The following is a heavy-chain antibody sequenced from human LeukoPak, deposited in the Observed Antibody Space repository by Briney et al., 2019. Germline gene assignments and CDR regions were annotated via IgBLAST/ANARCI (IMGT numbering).Heavy chain of an antibody. CDR2: VYYSGTT. V-gene: IGHV4-59*01. CDR3: ARGATVTATLMFDS. D-gene: IGHD2-15*01. J-gene: IGHJ4*02. CDR1: GGSISNYY. Sequence: KPSETLSLTCSVSGGSISNYYWSWIRQPPGKGLEWIGNVYYSGTTYYNASLKNRVTISVDMSKNQFSLKLTSVTAADTAVYYCARGATVTATLMFDSWGQGTLVTVSS.